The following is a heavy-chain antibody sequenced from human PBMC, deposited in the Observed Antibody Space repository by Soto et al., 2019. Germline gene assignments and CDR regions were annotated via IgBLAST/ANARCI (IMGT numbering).Heavy chain of an antibody. Sequence: QVQLVQSGAEVKKPESSVKVSCKAPGGIFSTYAISWVRQAPGQGLEWMGGIIPMFGTANYAQRFQDRVTITADESTNTVYMGLSSLRSEDTAVSFLASGIQLWLRRINNGYSGWGQGTLVTVSS. CDR2: IIPMFGTA. CDR1: GGIFSTYA. D-gene: IGHD5-18*01. J-gene: IGHJ4*02. CDR3: ASGIQLWLRRINNGYSG. V-gene: IGHV1-69*12.